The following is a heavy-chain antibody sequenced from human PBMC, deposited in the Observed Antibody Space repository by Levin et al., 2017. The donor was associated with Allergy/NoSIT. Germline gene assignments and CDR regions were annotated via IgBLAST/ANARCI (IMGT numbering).Heavy chain of an antibody. CDR1: GFTFSSYA. J-gene: IGHJ1*01. V-gene: IGHV3-30-3*01. CDR3: ARSDTGLYFQH. Sequence: SCAASGFTFSSYAMHWVRQAPGKGLEWVAVISYDGSNKYYADSVKGRFTISRDNSKNTLYLQMNSLRAEDTAVYYCARSDTGLYFQHWGQGTLVTVSS. CDR2: ISYDGSNK. D-gene: IGHD5-18*01.